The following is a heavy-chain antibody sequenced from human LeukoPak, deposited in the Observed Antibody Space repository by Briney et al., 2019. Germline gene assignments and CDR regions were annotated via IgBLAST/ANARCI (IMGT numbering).Heavy chain of an antibody. J-gene: IGHJ4*02. V-gene: IGHV3-23*01. D-gene: IGHD2-15*01. CDR2: ISGSGGST. Sequence: GGSLRLSCAASGFTFSSHAMSWVRQAPGKGLEWVSAISGSGGSTYYADAVKGRFTISRDNSKDTLYLQMDSLRAEDTAVYYCAKGSGSSCYSPCDYWGQGILVTVSS. CDR3: AKGSGSSCYSPCDY. CDR1: GFTFSSHA.